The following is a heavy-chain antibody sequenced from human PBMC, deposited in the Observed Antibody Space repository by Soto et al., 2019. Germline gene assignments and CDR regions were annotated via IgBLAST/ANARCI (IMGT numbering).Heavy chain of an antibody. V-gene: IGHV3-33*01. CDR1: GFFLSDYG. Sequence: QVQLVESGGGVVQPGGSLTLSCTASGFFLSDYGMHWVRQAPGKGLEWVAAISYDGSSEYYSDSVKDRFTTSRDNSKNTLYLHMNRVRVEDGAVYHWAGGGGLNQLLSGSDHWGQGTLVTVSS. D-gene: IGHD2-2*01. CDR3: AGGGGLNQLLSGSDH. CDR2: ISYDGSSE. J-gene: IGHJ4*02.